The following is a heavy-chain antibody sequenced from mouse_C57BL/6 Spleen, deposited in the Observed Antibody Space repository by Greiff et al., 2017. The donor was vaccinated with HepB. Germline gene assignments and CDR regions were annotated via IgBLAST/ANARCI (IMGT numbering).Heavy chain of an antibody. CDR1: GFTFSDYG. V-gene: IGHV5-17*01. CDR2: ISSGSSTI. CDR3: ASAGTGGYFDV. D-gene: IGHD3-3*01. J-gene: IGHJ1*03. Sequence: EVHLVESGGGLVKPGGSLKLSCAASGFTFSDYGMHWVRQAPEKGLEWVAYISSGSSTIYYADTVKGRFTMSRDNAKNTLFLQMTSLRSEDTAMYSCASAGTGGYFDVWGTGTTVTVSS.